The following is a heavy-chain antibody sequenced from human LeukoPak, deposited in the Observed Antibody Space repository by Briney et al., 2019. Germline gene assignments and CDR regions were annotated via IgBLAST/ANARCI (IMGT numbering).Heavy chain of an antibody. D-gene: IGHD3-22*01. CDR1: VLTFSNAW. CDR2: IKRKSDGGTT. Sequence: GGSLRLSCAASVLTFSNAWMSWVRQAPGKGLEWVGRIKRKSDGGTTDYAAPVKGRFTISRDDSKNTLYLQMNSLKSEDTAVYYCTTELDIRPNHYWGQGTLVTVSS. V-gene: IGHV3-15*01. CDR3: TTELDIRPNHY. J-gene: IGHJ4*02.